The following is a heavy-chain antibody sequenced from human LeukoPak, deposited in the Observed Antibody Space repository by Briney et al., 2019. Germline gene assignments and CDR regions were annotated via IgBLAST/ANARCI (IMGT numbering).Heavy chain of an antibody. CDR1: GFTFSSYS. CDR2: ISSSSSTI. D-gene: IGHD4-17*01. Sequence: PGGSLRLSCAASGFTFSSYSMNWVRQAPGKGLEWVSYISSSSSTIYYADSVKGRFTISRDNAKHSLYLQMNSLRAEDTAVYYCATSYGDPYYYYGMDVWGQGTTVTVSS. V-gene: IGHV3-48*01. CDR3: ATSYGDPYYYYGMDV. J-gene: IGHJ6*02.